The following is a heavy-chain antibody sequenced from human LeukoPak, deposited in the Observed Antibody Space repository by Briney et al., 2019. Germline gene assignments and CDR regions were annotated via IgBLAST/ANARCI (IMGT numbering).Heavy chain of an antibody. Sequence: GGSLRLSCAASEFTFSTYWMTWVRQAPGKGLEWVTNIKQDGSEKYYVDSVKGRFTISRDNAKNTLYLQMNSLRAEDTAVYYCARHLNYYLDYWGQGTLVTVSS. CDR2: IKQDGSEK. J-gene: IGHJ4*02. D-gene: IGHD3-10*01. V-gene: IGHV3-7*01. CDR1: EFTFSTYW. CDR3: ARHLNYYLDY.